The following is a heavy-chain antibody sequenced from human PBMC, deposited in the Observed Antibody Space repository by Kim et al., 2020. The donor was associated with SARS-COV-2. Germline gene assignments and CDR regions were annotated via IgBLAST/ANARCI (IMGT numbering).Heavy chain of an antibody. D-gene: IGHD4-17*01. Sequence: EQKVQGRVTMARDTSTSTVYMELSSMSSEDTAVYYCARGGSDYGDYIFDYWGQGTLVTVSS. CDR3: ARGGSDYGDYIFDY. J-gene: IGHJ4*02. V-gene: IGHV1-46*01.